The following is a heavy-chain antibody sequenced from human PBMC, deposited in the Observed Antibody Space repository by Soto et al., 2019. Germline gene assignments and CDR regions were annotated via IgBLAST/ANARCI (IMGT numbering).Heavy chain of an antibody. J-gene: IGHJ5*02. D-gene: IGHD3-3*01. V-gene: IGHV1-2*02. CDR3: ARGGGTILAPLP. Sequence: ASVKVSCKAFGYTFTGYFMHWVRQAPGQGLEWLGWINPNSGATKYAQKFQGRVTLTRDTSINTAYMEMSRLRSDDTAVYYCARGGGTILAPLPWGQGTLVTVSS. CDR1: GYTFTGYF. CDR2: INPNSGAT.